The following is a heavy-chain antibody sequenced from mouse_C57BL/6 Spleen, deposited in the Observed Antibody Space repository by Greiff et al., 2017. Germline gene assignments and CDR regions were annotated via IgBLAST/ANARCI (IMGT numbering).Heavy chain of an antibody. V-gene: IGHV1-39*01. J-gene: IGHJ1*03. CDR1: GYSFTDYN. D-gene: IGHD1-1*01. CDR2: INPNYVTT. CDR3: SRSRDYRGSYDLYFDV. Sequence: EVQLQESGPELVKPGASVKISCKASGYSFTDYNMNWVKQSNGKSLEWIGVINPNYVTTSYNQKFKGKATLTVDQASSTAYMQLNSLTSEYSAVYYCSRSRDYRGSYDLYFDVWGKGTPVTVSS.